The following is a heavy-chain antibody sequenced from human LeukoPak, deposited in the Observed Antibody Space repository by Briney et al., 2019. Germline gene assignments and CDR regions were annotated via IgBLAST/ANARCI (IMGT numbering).Heavy chain of an antibody. J-gene: IGHJ3*01. V-gene: IGHV1-2*06. Sequence: ASVKVSCKAFGYTFTGYHIHWAQQAPGQGPEWMGRIYSNSGGTNYAQKFQGRVTMTRDTSISTAYMELSRLRSDDTAVYYCARDRSDAFDFWGQGTMVTVSS. CDR2: IYSNSGGT. CDR3: ARDRSDAFDF. CDR1: GYTFTGYH.